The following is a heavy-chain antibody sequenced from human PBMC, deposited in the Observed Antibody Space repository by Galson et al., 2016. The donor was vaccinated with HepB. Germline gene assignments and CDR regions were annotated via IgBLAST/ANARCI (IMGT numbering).Heavy chain of an antibody. Sequence: QSGAEVKKPGESLKISCKASGYRFTNYWIGWVRQMPGTGLEWMGIIYPGDSDTIYSPSFQGLVTISADKSINTAYLQWTSLQASDSALYYCARHTHGGPYCYSTNCPYAPLPDFWGQGTLITVSS. V-gene: IGHV5-51*01. CDR3: ARHTHGGPYCYSTNCPYAPLPDF. CDR2: IYPGDSDT. CDR1: GYRFTNYW. J-gene: IGHJ4*02. D-gene: IGHD2/OR15-2a*01.